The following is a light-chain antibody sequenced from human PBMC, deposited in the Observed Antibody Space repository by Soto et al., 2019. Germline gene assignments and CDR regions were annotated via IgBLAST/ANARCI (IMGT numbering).Light chain of an antibody. CDR3: QQSYSAQYT. Sequence: DLQMTQSPFSLSASLGDRVSRXXRAGQNVGSFVNWYQQKPGKAPRFXIYATSNLQSGVTSRISGSGAGTEFTLTISSLQPEDFATYFCQQSYSAQYTFGQGTKVDIK. J-gene: IGKJ2*01. CDR2: ATS. CDR1: QNVGSF. V-gene: IGKV1-39*01.